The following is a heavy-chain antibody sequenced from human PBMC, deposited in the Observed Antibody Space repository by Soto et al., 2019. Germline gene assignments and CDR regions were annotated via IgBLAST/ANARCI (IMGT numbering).Heavy chain of an antibody. CDR3: TTDVLRYFDWSLTDAFDI. Sequence: GGSLRLSCAASGFTFSNAWMNWVRQAPGKGLEWVGRIKSKTDGGTTDYAAPVKGRFTISRDDSKNTLYLQMNSLKTEDTAVYYCTTDVLRYFDWSLTDAFDIWGQGTMVTVSS. CDR2: IKSKTDGGTT. V-gene: IGHV3-15*07. CDR1: GFTFSNAW. D-gene: IGHD3-9*01. J-gene: IGHJ3*02.